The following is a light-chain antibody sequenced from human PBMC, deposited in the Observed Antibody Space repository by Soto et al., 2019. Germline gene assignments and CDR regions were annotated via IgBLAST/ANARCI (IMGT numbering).Light chain of an antibody. CDR3: QHYVTSPLT. CDR1: QSVSSY. CDR2: AAS. V-gene: IGKV3-20*01. Sequence: IVMTQSPATLSVSPGERATLSWRASQSVSSYLAWYQQKPGQAPRLLIYAASSRATGVPDRFSVSGSGTDFTLTISRLETEDFAVYDCQHYVTSPLTFGGGTKVDIK. J-gene: IGKJ4*01.